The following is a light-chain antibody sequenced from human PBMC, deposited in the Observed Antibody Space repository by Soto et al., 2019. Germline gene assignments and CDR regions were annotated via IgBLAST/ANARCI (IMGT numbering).Light chain of an antibody. CDR1: QTISSW. V-gene: IGKV1-5*03. CDR3: QQYNSYSWT. J-gene: IGKJ1*01. Sequence: DIQMTHSPSTLSGSVGDIVTITCWASQTISSWLAWYQQKPGKAPKLLIYKASTLKSGVPSRFSGSGSGTEFTLTISSLQPDDFATYYCQQYNSYSWTFGHGTKVDIK. CDR2: KAS.